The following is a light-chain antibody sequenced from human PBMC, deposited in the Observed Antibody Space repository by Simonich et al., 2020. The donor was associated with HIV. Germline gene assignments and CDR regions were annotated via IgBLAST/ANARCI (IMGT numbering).Light chain of an antibody. CDR1: QSINNW. CDR3: QQYNSYT. J-gene: IGKJ2*01. CDR2: KAS. Sequence: DIQMTQSPSTLSASVGDRVTITCRASQSINNWLAWYQQNPGKAPKLLIYKASSLESGVPSRFSGSGSGTEFTLTISSLQPDDFATYYCQQYNSYTFGQGTKLQIK. V-gene: IGKV1-5*03.